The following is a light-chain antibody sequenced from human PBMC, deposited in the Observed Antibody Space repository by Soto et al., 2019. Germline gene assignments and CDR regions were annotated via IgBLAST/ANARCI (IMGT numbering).Light chain of an antibody. J-gene: IGKJ1*01. CDR1: QSLLHSDGKTY. V-gene: IGKV2D-29*01. CDR3: MQTVQLPWT. Sequence: DIVMTQTPLSLSVTPGQPASISCKSSQSLLHSDGKTYLYWYLQKPGRPTQLLINEVSNRFSGVPDRFSGSGSGTDFTLNISRVEAEDVGVYYCMQTVQLPWTFGQGTKVEIK. CDR2: EVS.